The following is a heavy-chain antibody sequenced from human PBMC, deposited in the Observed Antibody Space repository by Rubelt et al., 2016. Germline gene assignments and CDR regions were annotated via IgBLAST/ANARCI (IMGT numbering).Heavy chain of an antibody. CDR2: MYSSGST. D-gene: IGHD1-1*01. J-gene: IGHJ5*02. V-gene: IGHV4-39*07. CDR3: ARGKFNSNWFDP. Sequence: MYSSGSTYYNPSLKSRVTISVDTSNNQFSLKLSSVTAADTAVYYCARGKFNSNWFDPWGQGTLVTVSS.